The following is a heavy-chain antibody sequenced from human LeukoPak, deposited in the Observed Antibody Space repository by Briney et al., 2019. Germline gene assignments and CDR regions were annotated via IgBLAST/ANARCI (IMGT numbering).Heavy chain of an antibody. Sequence: HTGGSLRLSCAASGFTFSNYAMTWVRQAPGKGLEWVSTISGSGGSTYYADSVKGRFTISRDNSKNTLFLQMNSLRAEDTAVYYCAKSYGTYYYGSGFFDAFDIWGQGTMVTVSS. CDR3: AKSYGTYYYGSGFFDAFDI. J-gene: IGHJ3*02. D-gene: IGHD3-10*01. CDR1: GFTFSNYA. V-gene: IGHV3-23*01. CDR2: ISGSGGST.